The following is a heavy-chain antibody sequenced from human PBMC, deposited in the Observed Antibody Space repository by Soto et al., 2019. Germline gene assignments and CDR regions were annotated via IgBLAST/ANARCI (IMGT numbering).Heavy chain of an antibody. Sequence: QPGGSLRLSCAASGFTFSSYAMSWVRQAPGKGLEWVSAISGSGGSTYYADSVKGRFTISRDNSKNTLYLQMNSLRAEDTAVYYCAKDVRVVVAATQRYFQHWGQGTLVTVSS. CDR1: GFTFSSYA. V-gene: IGHV3-23*01. D-gene: IGHD2-15*01. CDR2: ISGSGGST. CDR3: AKDVRVVVAATQRYFQH. J-gene: IGHJ1*01.